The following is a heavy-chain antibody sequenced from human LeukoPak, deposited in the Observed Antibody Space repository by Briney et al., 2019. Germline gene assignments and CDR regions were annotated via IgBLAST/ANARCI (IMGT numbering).Heavy chain of an antibody. CDR1: GLTFSKYS. D-gene: IGHD7-27*01. CDR2: IDTSSTTM. V-gene: IGHV3-48*01. CDR3: ARDLWDGMDV. Sequence: GGSLRLSCAASGLTFSKYSMTWVRQAPGKGLEWVSFIDTSSTTMYYTDSVKGRFTISRDNSKNTLYLQMGSLRAEDMAVYYCARDLWDGMDVWGQGTTVTVSS. J-gene: IGHJ6*02.